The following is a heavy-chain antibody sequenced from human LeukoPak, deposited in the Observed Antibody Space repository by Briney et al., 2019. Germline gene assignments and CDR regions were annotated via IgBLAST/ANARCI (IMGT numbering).Heavy chain of an antibody. CDR1: GYTFTSYG. V-gene: IGHV1-18*01. CDR3: ARGGKYYGGNLEIGDY. J-gene: IGHJ4*02. CDR2: ISAYNGNT. D-gene: IGHD4-23*01. Sequence: EASVKVSCKASGYTFTSYGISWVRQAPGQGLEWMGWISAYNGNTNYAQKLQGRVTMTTDTSTSTAYMELRSLRSDDTAVYYCARGGKYYGGNLEIGDYWGQGTLVTVSS.